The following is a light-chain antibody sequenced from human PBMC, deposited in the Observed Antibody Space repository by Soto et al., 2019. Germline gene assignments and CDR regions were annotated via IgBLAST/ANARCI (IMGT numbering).Light chain of an antibody. J-gene: IGKJ5*01. CDR3: QHNYNSPIT. Sequence: DIQMTQSPSSLAASVGDRVSIICRASQSISGNINWYQQKPGKAPRLLIYAASSLQSGVPSRFSGSGSVTDFTLTINSLRPEDFATYYCQHNYNSPITFGQGTRLEIK. V-gene: IGKV1-39*01. CDR2: AAS. CDR1: QSISGN.